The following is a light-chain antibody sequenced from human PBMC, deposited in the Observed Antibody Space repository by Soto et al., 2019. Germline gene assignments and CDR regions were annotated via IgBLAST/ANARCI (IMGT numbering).Light chain of an antibody. CDR3: SSHTLSRALQV. J-gene: IGLJ1*01. CDR2: GNS. CDR1: SSNIGAGYD. V-gene: IGLV1-40*01. Sequence: QSVLTQPPSMSGAPGQRVTISCTGSSSNIGAGYDVHWYQQLPGTAPKLLIYGNSNRPSGVPDRFSGSKSGTSASLAITGLQAEDEADYYCSSHTLSRALQVFGTGTKLTVL.